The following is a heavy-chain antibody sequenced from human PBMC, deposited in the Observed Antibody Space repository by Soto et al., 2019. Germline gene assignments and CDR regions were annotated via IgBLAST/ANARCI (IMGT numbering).Heavy chain of an antibody. V-gene: IGHV1-69*08. CDR2: IIPILGKA. CDR3: ARDLRGADYYDSSGYYFDY. D-gene: IGHD3-22*01. J-gene: IGHJ4*02. Sequence: QVQLVQSGAEVKKPGSSVKVSCKASGGTFSSYTISWVRQAPGQGLEWMGRIIPILGKANYAQKFQGRVTNTADKSTSTAYMELSSLRSEDTAVYYCARDLRGADYYDSSGYYFDYWGQGTLVTVSS. CDR1: GGTFSSYT.